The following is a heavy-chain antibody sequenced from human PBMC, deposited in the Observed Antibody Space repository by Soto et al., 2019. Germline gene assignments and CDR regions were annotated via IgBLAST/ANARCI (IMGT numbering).Heavy chain of an antibody. CDR1: GGSISSGGYY. CDR3: ARAQYGGNGGGFDY. Sequence: PSETLSLTCTVSGGSISSGGYYWSWIRQHPGKGLEWIGYIYYSGSTYYNPSLKSRVTISVDTSKNQFSLKLSSVTAANTAVYYCARAQYGGNGGGFDYWGQGTLVTVSS. J-gene: IGHJ4*02. D-gene: IGHD2-15*01. V-gene: IGHV4-31*03. CDR2: IYYSGST.